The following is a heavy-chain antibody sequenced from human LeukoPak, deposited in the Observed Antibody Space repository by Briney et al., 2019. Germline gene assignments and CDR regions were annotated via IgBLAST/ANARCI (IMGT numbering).Heavy chain of an antibody. Sequence: SETLSLTCAVYGGSFSGYYWSWIRQPPGKGLEWIGEINHSGSTNYNPSLRSRVTISVDTSKNQFSLKLSSVTAADTAVYYCARQEAADYDFWSGPDLNWFDPWGQGTLVTVSS. J-gene: IGHJ5*02. V-gene: IGHV4-34*01. CDR2: INHSGST. CDR3: ARQEAADYDFWSGPDLNWFDP. CDR1: GGSFSGYY. D-gene: IGHD3-3*01.